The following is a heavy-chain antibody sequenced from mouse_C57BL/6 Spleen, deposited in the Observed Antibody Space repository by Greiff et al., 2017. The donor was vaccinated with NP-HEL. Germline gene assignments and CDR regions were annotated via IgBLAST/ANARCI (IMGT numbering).Heavy chain of an antibody. Sequence: EVNVVESGGGLVKPGGSLKLSCAASGFTFSSYAMSWVRQTPEKRLEWVATISDGGSYTYYPDNVKGRFTISRDNAKNNLYLQMSHLKSEDTAMYYCARASIYYDYDGAFAYWGQGTLVTVSA. CDR3: ARASIYYDYDGAFAY. CDR2: ISDGGSYT. D-gene: IGHD2-4*01. V-gene: IGHV5-4*03. CDR1: GFTFSSYA. J-gene: IGHJ3*01.